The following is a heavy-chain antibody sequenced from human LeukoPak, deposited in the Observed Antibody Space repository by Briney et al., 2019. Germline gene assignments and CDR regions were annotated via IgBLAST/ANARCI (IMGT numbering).Heavy chain of an antibody. CDR3: AKDSVSSGSLFDY. D-gene: IGHD3-22*01. V-gene: IGHV3-9*01. CDR2: ISWNSGSI. CDR1: GFTFDDYA. J-gene: IGHJ4*02. Sequence: GRSLRLSCAASGFTFDDYAMHWVRQAPGKGLEWVSGISWNSGSIGYADSVKGRFTISRDNAKNSLYLQMNSLRAEDTALYYCAKDSVSSGSLFDYWGQGTLVTVSS.